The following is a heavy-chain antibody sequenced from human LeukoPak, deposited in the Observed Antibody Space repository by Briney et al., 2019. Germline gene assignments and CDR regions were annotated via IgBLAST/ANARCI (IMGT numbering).Heavy chain of an antibody. CDR2: IYHSGST. D-gene: IGHD6-6*01. Sequence: SETLSLTCTVSGGSISSYYWSWIRQPPGKGLEWIGYIYHSGSTYYNPSLKSRVTISVDRSKNQFSLKLSSVTAADTAVYYCARSEQLSWFDPWGQGTLVTVSS. CDR1: GGSISSYY. CDR3: ARSEQLSWFDP. V-gene: IGHV4-59*12. J-gene: IGHJ5*02.